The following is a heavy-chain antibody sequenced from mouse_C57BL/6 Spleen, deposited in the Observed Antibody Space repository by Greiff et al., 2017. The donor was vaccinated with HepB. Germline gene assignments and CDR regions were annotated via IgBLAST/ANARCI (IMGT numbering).Heavy chain of an antibody. D-gene: IGHD1-1*01. V-gene: IGHV1-82*01. CDR2: IYPGDGDT. CDR1: GYAFSSSW. J-gene: IGHJ2*01. Sequence: VQLQQSGPELVKPGASVKISCKASGYAFSSSWMNWVKQRPGKGLEWIGRIYPGDGDTNYNGKFKGKATLTADKSSSTAYMQLSSLTSEESAVYFCARTPYYGSSFFDYWGQGTTLTVSS. CDR3: ARTPYYGSSFFDY.